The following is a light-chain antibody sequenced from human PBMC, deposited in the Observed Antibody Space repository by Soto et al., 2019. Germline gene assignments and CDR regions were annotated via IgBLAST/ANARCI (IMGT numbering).Light chain of an antibody. CDR2: DVT. J-gene: IGLJ2*01. V-gene: IGLV2-14*01. CDR3: SSYTGSSTVV. Sequence: QSALTQPASVSGSPGQSITISCTGTSSDVGGYNYVSWYQQHPGSAPKLMIYDVTTRPSGVSNRFSGSKSGNTASLTISGLRAEDEADYYCSSYTGSSTVVFGGGTKLTVL. CDR1: SSDVGGYNY.